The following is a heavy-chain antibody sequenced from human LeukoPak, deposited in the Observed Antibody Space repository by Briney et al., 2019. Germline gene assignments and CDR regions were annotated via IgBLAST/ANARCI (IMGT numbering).Heavy chain of an antibody. D-gene: IGHD2-15*01. V-gene: IGHV1-18*01. CDR2: ISGYNGTT. CDR3: AREYRYCSGGSCSVPRDGLDI. CDR1: GYTFTTYG. Sequence: ASVKVSCKASGYTFTTYGITWVRQAPGQGLEWMGWISGYNGTTNYAQKLQGRVTITTDTSTSTAYMELRSLRSDDTAVYYCAREYRYCSGGSCSVPRDGLDIWGQGTMIIVSS. J-gene: IGHJ3*02.